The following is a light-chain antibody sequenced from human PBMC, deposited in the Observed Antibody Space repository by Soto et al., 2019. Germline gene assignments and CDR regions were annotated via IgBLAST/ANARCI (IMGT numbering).Light chain of an antibody. CDR3: QQYNNWPLT. CDR1: QSVSNN. CDR2: GAS. V-gene: IGKV3-15*01. Sequence: EIVMTQSPATLSVAPGERATLSCKASQSVSNNLAWYQQKPGQAPRLLIYGASATATGIPARFSGSGSGTEFTLTISSLQSEDFAVYYCQQYNNWPLTFVGGTKVEIK. J-gene: IGKJ4*01.